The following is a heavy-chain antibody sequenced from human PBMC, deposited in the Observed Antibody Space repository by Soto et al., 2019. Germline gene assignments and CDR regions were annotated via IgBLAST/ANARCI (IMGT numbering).Heavy chain of an antibody. Sequence: QVHLVQSGAEVKKPGASVKVSCKASGYTFTSYAIHWVRQAPGQGLEWRGWTNTGKGNTKYSQKFQGRVTITRDTSASTAYMELSSLRSEDTAVYYCARESSTYYGSGSYYFDYWGRGTLVTVSS. V-gene: IGHV1-3*04. CDR3: ARESSTYYGSGSYYFDY. J-gene: IGHJ4*02. D-gene: IGHD3-10*01. CDR2: TNTGKGNT. CDR1: GYTFTSYA.